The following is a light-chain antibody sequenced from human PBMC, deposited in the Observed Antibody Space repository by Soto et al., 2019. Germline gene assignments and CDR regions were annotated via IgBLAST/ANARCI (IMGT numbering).Light chain of an antibody. CDR1: QSVSNNY. CDR2: GAS. CDR3: QPYGSSPVS. Sequence: EIVLTQSPGTLSLSPGERATLSCRASQSVSNNYLAWYQQKPGQAPRFLMYGASSRATGTPDRFGGSGSETGLTRTLRRLEHEGYPVYYCQPYGSSPVSFGTRTNVAIK. V-gene: IGKV3-20*01. J-gene: IGKJ3*01.